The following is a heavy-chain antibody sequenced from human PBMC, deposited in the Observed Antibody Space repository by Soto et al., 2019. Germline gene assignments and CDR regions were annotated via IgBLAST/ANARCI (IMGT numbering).Heavy chain of an antibody. D-gene: IGHD3-22*01. Sequence: QVQLQESGPGLVKPSQTLSLTCTVSGGSISSGGYYWSWIRQHPGKGLEWIGYIYYSGSTYYNPSHKSRVTLSVDTSKNQFSLKLSSVTAADTAVYYCAREISYHDSSGYYYVYFDYWGQGTLVTVSS. CDR2: IYYSGST. CDR1: GGSISSGGYY. J-gene: IGHJ4*02. CDR3: AREISYHDSSGYYYVYFDY. V-gene: IGHV4-31*03.